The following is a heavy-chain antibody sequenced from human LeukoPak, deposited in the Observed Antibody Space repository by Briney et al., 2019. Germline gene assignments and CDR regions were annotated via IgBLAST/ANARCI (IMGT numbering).Heavy chain of an antibody. CDR3: ARLVTGGYFDY. V-gene: IGHV4-59*08. Sequence: SETLSLTCTVSGGSMSSYYWSWIRQPPGKGLEWIGYIYDSGSTNYNPSPKSRVTISVDTSNNQFSLKLNSVTAADTAVYYCARLVTGGYFDYWGQGTLVTVSS. CDR2: IYDSGST. D-gene: IGHD1-14*01. CDR1: GGSMSSYY. J-gene: IGHJ4*02.